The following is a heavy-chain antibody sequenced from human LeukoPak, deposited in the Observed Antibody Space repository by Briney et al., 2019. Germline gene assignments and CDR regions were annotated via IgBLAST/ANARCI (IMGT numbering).Heavy chain of an antibody. CDR2: ISSSSSYT. J-gene: IGHJ4*02. CDR3: AKGTYYDFWSGYYFGY. CDR1: GFTFSDYY. V-gene: IGHV3-11*05. D-gene: IGHD3-3*01. Sequence: GSLRLSCAASGFTFSDYYMSWIRQAPGKGLEWVSYISSSSSYTNYADSVKGRFTISRDNAKNSLYLQMNSLRAEDTAVYYCAKGTYYDFWSGYYFGYWGQGTLVTVSS.